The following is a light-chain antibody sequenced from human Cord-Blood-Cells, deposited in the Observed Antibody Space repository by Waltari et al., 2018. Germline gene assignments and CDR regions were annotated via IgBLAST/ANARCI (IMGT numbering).Light chain of an antibody. V-gene: IGLV1-44*01. CDR1: SPNIGRNL. CDR2: RNN. J-gene: IGLJ1*01. CDR3: EACDDSLNGRV. Sequence: QSVLTPPPSPSGTPGQSVTIPCSGSSPNIGRNLLHWPPQLPGTAPNLLIYRNNQRPSVVPDRFSCSKSGTSASLAISGLQSEDEANYYCEACDDSLNGRVFGTGTKVTVL.